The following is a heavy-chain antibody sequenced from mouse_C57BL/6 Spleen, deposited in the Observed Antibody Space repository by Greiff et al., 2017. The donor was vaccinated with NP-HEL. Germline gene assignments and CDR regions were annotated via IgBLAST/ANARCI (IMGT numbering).Heavy chain of an antibody. J-gene: IGHJ3*01. D-gene: IGHD2-4*01. Sequence: QVQLQQPGAELVKPGASVTLSCKASGYTFTSYWMHWVKQRPGQGLEWIGMIHPNSGSTNYNEKFKSKATLTVDKSSSTAYMQLSSLTSEDSAVYYCALHYDYGVAYWGQGTLVTVSA. CDR2: IHPNSGST. CDR3: ALHYDYGVAY. V-gene: IGHV1-64*01. CDR1: GYTFTSYW.